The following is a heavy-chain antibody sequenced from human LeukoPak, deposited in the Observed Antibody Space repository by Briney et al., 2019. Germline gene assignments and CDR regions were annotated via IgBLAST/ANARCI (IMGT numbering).Heavy chain of an antibody. D-gene: IGHD6-13*01. Sequence: ASVKVSCKASGYTFTSYDINWVRQATGQGLEWMGWMNPNSGNTGYAQKFQGRVTMTRNTSISTAYMELSSLRSEDTAVYYCARDLGSSWYDWNYYYYGMDVWGQGTTVTVSS. CDR1: GYTFTSYD. CDR2: MNPNSGNT. J-gene: IGHJ6*02. V-gene: IGHV1-8*01. CDR3: ARDLGSSWYDWNYYYYGMDV.